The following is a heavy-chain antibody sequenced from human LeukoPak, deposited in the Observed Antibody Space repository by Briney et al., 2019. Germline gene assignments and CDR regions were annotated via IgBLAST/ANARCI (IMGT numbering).Heavy chain of an antibody. V-gene: IGHV1-2*02. CDR3: ARGLAYNYDSSAYFLDY. CDR2: INPNSGGT. Sequence: ASVKVSCKASGYTFTGYYMHWVRQAPGQGLEWMGWINPNSGGTNYAQKFQGRVTMTRDTSISTAYMELSRLRSDDTAVYYCARGLAYNYDSSAYFLDYWGQGTLVTVSS. J-gene: IGHJ4*02. D-gene: IGHD3-22*01. CDR1: GYTFTGYY.